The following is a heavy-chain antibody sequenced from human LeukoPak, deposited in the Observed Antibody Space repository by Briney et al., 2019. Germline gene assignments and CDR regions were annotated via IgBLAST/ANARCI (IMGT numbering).Heavy chain of an antibody. CDR1: GFTFSNYG. CDR3: AKVLLGYCTNGVCWEDY. Sequence: GGSLRLSCAASGFTFSNYGMHWVRQAPGKGLEWVAFIRYDGSNNYYADSVKGRFTISRDNSKNTLYLQMNSLRAEDTAVYYCAKVLLGYCTNGVCWEDYWGQGTLVTVSS. D-gene: IGHD2-8*01. V-gene: IGHV3-30*02. J-gene: IGHJ4*02. CDR2: IRYDGSNN.